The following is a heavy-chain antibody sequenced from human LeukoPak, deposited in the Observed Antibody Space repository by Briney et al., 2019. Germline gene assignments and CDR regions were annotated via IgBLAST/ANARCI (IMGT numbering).Heavy chain of an antibody. CDR3: ASLGGGFFGEFFQRPSDY. V-gene: IGHV3-74*01. CDR1: GFTFSSYS. CDR2: INTDGSST. D-gene: IGHD3-10*01. J-gene: IGHJ4*02. Sequence: PGGSLSLSCAASGFTFSSYSMNWVRQAPGKGLVWASRINTDGSSTSYADSVKGRFTISRDNAKNTLYLQMNSLRAGDTAVYFCASLGGGFFGEFFQRPSDYWGQGTLVTVSS.